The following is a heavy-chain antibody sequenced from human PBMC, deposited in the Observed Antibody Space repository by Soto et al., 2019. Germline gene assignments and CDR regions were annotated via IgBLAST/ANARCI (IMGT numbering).Heavy chain of an antibody. CDR3: ARDRRGRFLEWSHDYYYGMDV. CDR2: IIPIFGTA. D-gene: IGHD3-3*01. CDR1: GGTFSSYA. Sequence: GASVKVSCKASGGTFSSYAISWVRQAPGQGLEWMGGIIPIFGTANYAQKFQGRVTITADESTSTAYMELSSLRSEDTAVYYCARDRRGRFLEWSHDYYYGMDVWGQGTTVTVSS. V-gene: IGHV1-69*13. J-gene: IGHJ6*02.